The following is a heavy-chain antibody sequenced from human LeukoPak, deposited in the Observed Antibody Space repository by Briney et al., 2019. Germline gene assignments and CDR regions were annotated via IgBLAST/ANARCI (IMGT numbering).Heavy chain of an antibody. V-gene: IGHV3-30*04. CDR1: GFTFSSYA. D-gene: IGHD3-16*01. J-gene: IGHJ3*02. CDR2: ISYDGSNK. Sequence: PGGSLRLSCAASGFTFSSYAMHWVRQAPGKGLEWVAVISYDGSNKYYADSVKGRFTISRDNSKNTLYLQMNSLRAEDTAVYFCAILGVFPGGGRAHAFDIWGQGTMVTVSS. CDR3: AILGVFPGGGRAHAFDI.